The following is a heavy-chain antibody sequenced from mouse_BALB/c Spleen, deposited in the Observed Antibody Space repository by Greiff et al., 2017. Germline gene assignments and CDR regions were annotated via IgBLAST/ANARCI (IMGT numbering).Heavy chain of an antibody. CDR1: GFSLTGYG. D-gene: IGHD4-1*01. V-gene: IGHV2-6-7*01. CDR2: IWGDGST. CDR3: ARSNWEYAMDY. Sequence: VQRVESGPGLVAPSQSLSITCTVSGFSLTGYGVNWVRQPPGKGLEWLGMIWGDGSTDYNSALKSRLSISKDNSKSQVFLKMNSLQTDDTARYYCARSNWEYAMDYWGQGTSVTVSS. J-gene: IGHJ4*01.